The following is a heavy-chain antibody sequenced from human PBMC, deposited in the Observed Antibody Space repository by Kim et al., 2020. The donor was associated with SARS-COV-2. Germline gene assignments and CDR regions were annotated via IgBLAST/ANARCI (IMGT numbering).Heavy chain of an antibody. V-gene: IGHV5-10-1*01. CDR1: GYSFTSYW. CDR2: IDPSDSYT. J-gene: IGHJ6*02. CDR3: ARHQGGTPYYGMDV. D-gene: IGHD1-7*01. Sequence: GASLKISCKGSGYSFTSYWISWVRQMPGKGLEWMGRIDPSDSYTNYSPSFQGHVTISADKSISTAYLQWSSLKASDTAMYYCARHQGGTPYYGMDVWGQGTTVTVSS.